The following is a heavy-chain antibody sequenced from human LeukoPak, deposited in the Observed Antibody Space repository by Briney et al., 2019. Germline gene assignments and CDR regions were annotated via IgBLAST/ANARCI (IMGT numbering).Heavy chain of an antibody. CDR1: GFTFSSYA. Sequence: PGGSLRLSCAASGFTFSSYAMSWVRQAPGKGLEWVSAISGSGGSTYYADSVKGRFTISRDNSKNTLYLQMNSLRAEDTAVYYCAKVGYGDYIYGMDVWGQGTTVTVSS. D-gene: IGHD4-17*01. CDR3: AKVGYGDYIYGMDV. CDR2: ISGSGGST. J-gene: IGHJ6*02. V-gene: IGHV3-23*01.